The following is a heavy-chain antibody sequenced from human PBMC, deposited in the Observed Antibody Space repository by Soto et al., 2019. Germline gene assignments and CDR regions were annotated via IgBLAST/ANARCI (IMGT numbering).Heavy chain of an antibody. D-gene: IGHD3-3*01. J-gene: IGHJ6*02. CDR2: IYYSGST. CDR1: GGSISSADYY. Sequence: QVQLRESGPGLVKPSQTLSLTCTVSGGSISSADYYWSWIRQPPGKGLEWIGYIYYSGSTYYNPPLKSRVTISVDTSKNQFSLKLSSVTAADTAVYYCAREPFWSGYYRAHYYYYGMDVWGQGTTVTVSS. V-gene: IGHV4-30-4*01. CDR3: AREPFWSGYYRAHYYYYGMDV.